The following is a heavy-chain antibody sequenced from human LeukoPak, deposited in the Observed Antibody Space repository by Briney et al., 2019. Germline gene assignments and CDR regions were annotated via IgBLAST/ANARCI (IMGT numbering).Heavy chain of an antibody. CDR3: ARVRAAAVPYYFDY. V-gene: IGHV4-39*07. CDR2: IYYSGTI. D-gene: IGHD6-13*01. J-gene: IGHJ4*02. Sequence: SETLSLTCTVSGGSIRTSSYYWGWIRQPPGKGLEWIASIYYSGTIYSNGSLKSRVTISVETSKNQFSLKLSSVTAADTAMYYCARVRAAAVPYYFDYWGRGTLVTVSS. CDR1: GGSIRTSSYY.